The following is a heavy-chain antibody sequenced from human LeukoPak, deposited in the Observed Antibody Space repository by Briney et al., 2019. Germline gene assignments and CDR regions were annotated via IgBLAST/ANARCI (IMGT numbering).Heavy chain of an antibody. CDR1: GYTFTGYY. J-gene: IGHJ6*02. CDR3: ARDEKDCGGDCYHGMDV. Sequence: ASVKVSCKASGYTFTGYYMHWVRQAPGQGLEWMGWINPNSGGTNYAQKFQGRVTMTRDTSISTAYMELRRLRSDDTAVYYCARDEKDCGGDCYHGMDVWGQGTTVTVSS. D-gene: IGHD2-21*01. V-gene: IGHV1-2*02. CDR2: INPNSGGT.